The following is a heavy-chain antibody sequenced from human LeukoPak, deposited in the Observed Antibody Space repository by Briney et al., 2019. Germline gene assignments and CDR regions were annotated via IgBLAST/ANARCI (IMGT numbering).Heavy chain of an antibody. V-gene: IGHV3-30*04. CDR2: ISYDGSNK. CDR3: TRIKYSTSWSGDY. D-gene: IGHD6-13*01. CDR1: GFTFSSYA. J-gene: IGHJ4*02. Sequence: GGSLRLSCAASGFTFSSYAMHWVRQAPGKGLEWVAVISYDGSNKYYADSVKGRFTISRDNSKNTLYLQMNSLRAEDTAIYYCTRIKYSTSWSGDYWGQGALVTVSS.